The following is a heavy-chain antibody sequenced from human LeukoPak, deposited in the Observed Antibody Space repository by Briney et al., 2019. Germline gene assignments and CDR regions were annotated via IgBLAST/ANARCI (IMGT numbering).Heavy chain of an antibody. CDR3: ARGLKDIVVVPAATYYYYYYGMDV. Sequence: ASVTVSFKASGYTFTIYAMHWVRQAPGQRLEWMGWINAGNGNTKYSQKFQGRVTITRDTSASTAYMELSSLRSEDTAVYYCARGLKDIVVVPAATYYYYYYGMDVWGQGTTVTVSS. CDR2: INAGNGNT. V-gene: IGHV1-3*01. CDR1: GYTFTIYA. J-gene: IGHJ6*02. D-gene: IGHD2-2*01.